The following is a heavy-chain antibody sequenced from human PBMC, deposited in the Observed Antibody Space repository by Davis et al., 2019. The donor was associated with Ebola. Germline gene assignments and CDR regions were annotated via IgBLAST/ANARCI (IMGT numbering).Heavy chain of an antibody. D-gene: IGHD1-26*01. Sequence: ASVKVSCKASGYTFTNYYMHWVRQAPGQGLEWMGMINPNDGRTIYAQNFQDRVTMTTDTSTTTAYMELRSLTSDDTAVYYCARTSIVGTTTTASYIWGQGTKVTVSS. CDR3: ARTSIVGTTTTASYI. CDR1: GYTFTNYY. J-gene: IGHJ3*02. CDR2: INPNDGRT. V-gene: IGHV1-46*01.